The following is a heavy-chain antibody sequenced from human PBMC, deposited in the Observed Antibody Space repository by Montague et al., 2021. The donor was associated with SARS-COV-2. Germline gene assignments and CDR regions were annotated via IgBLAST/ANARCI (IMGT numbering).Heavy chain of an antibody. V-gene: IGHV4-59*01. CDR1: GGSISSNY. CDR2: IYYSGST. D-gene: IGHD3-10*01. Sequence: SETLSLTCTVSGGSISSNYWNWIRQPPGRGLEWIWYIYYSGSTNYNPSLESRVTISADTSKNHFSLKLRSVTAADTAVYYCAREISGPDYFDYWGQGTLVTVSS. CDR3: AREISGPDYFDY. J-gene: IGHJ4*02.